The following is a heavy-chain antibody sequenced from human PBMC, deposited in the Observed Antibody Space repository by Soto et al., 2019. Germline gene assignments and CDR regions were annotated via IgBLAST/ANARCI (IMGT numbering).Heavy chain of an antibody. J-gene: IGHJ6*03. CDR1: GYTFTSYG. CDR3: ARAGGWGWEQLVGDYYYYMDV. D-gene: IGHD6-6*01. Sequence: QVQLVQSGAEVKKPGASVKVSCKASGYTFTSYGISWVRQAPGQGLEWIGWISAYNGNTNYAQKLQGRVTMTTDTSTSTAYMELRSLRSDDTAVYYCARAGGWGWEQLVGDYYYYMDVWGKGTTVTVSS. V-gene: IGHV1-18*01. CDR2: ISAYNGNT.